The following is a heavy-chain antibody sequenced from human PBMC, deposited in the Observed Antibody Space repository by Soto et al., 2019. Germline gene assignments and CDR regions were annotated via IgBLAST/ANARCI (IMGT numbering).Heavy chain of an antibody. Sequence: GSLRLSCAASGFTFSSYAMHWVRQAPGKGLEWVAVISYDGSNKYYADSVKGRFTISRDNSKNTLYLQMNSLRAEDTAVYYCARDTYDSSGYYGLWGQGTLVTVSS. CDR1: GFTFSSYA. V-gene: IGHV3-30-3*01. D-gene: IGHD3-22*01. CDR2: ISYDGSNK. CDR3: ARDTYDSSGYYGL. J-gene: IGHJ4*02.